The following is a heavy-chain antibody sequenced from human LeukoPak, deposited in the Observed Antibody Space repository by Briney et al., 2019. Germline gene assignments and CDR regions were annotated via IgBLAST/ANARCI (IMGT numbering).Heavy chain of an antibody. Sequence: SETLSLTCAVYGGYFSSYYWSWIRQPPGKGLEWIGEINHSGSTNYNPSLKSRVTISVDTSKNQFSLKLSSVTAADTAVYYCARGGGEDGYYFDYWGQGTLVTVSS. V-gene: IGHV4-34*01. CDR2: INHSGST. CDR3: ARGGGEDGYYFDY. CDR1: GGYFSSYY. J-gene: IGHJ4*02. D-gene: IGHD2-15*01.